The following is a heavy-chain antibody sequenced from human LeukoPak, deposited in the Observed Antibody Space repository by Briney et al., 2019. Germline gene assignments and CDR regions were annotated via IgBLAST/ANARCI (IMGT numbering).Heavy chain of an antibody. CDR3: AASTYYYDSSGFDP. D-gene: IGHD3-22*01. CDR1: GGSISSYY. V-gene: IGHV4-59*08. J-gene: IGHJ5*02. CDR2: IYYSGST. Sequence: SETLSLTCTVSGGSISSYYWSWIRQPPGKGLEWIGYIYYSGSTNYNPSLKSRVTISVDTFKNQFSLKLSSVTAADTAVYYCAASTYYYDSSGFDPWGQGTLVTVSS.